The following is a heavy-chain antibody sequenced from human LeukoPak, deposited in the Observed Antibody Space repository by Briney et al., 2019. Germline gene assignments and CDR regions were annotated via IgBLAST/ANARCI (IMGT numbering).Heavy chain of an antibody. J-gene: IGHJ5*02. Sequence: SETLSLTCTVSGGSITRTSYYWAWIRQPPGKGLEWIGSIYYGGSTYYSPSLKSRVTISVHTSKNQFSLKLSSVTAADTAVYFCARTNPQGDCSGGTCYGWFDPWGQGTLVTVSS. CDR1: GGSITRTSYY. D-gene: IGHD2-15*01. CDR3: ARTNPQGDCSGGTCYGWFDP. V-gene: IGHV4-39*01. CDR2: IYYGGST.